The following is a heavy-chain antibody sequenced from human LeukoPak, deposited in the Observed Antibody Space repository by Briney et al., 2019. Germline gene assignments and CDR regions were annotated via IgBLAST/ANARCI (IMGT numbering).Heavy chain of an antibody. J-gene: IGHJ5*02. CDR2: IYTSGST. V-gene: IGHV4-61*08. CDR1: GGSISSGGYY. D-gene: IGHD6-13*01. Sequence: SETLSLTCTVSGGSISSGGYYWSWIRQPPGKGLEWIGYIYTSGSTNYNPSLKSRVTISVDTSKNQFSLKLSSVTAADTAVYYCARLWQQLDLNWFDPWGQGTLVTVSS. CDR3: ARLWQQLDLNWFDP.